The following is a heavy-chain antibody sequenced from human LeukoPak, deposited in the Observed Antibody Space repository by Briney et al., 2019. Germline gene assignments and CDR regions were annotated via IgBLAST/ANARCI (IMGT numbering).Heavy chain of an antibody. V-gene: IGHV4-39*07. CDR1: GGSISSSSYY. D-gene: IGHD3-10*01. CDR2: IYYSGST. J-gene: IGHJ4*02. Sequence: SETLSLTCTVSGGSISSSSYYWGWIRQPPGKGLEWIVSIYYSGSTYYSPSLKSRVTISVDTSKNQFSLKLSSVTAADTAVYYCASDLNVVRGVVDYWGQGTLVTVSS. CDR3: ASDLNVVRGVVDY.